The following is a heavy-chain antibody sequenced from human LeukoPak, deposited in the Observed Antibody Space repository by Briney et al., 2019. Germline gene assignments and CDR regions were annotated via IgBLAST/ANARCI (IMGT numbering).Heavy chain of an antibody. CDR2: ISLDGSNQ. CDR1: GFTFSSYG. Sequence: GGSLRLSCAASGFTFSSYGMHWVRQAPGKGLEWVALISLDGSNQYYADSVKGRFTISRDSSKNTMYLQMNSLRPEDTAVYYCAKPPEVGATVGYFDYWGQGTLVTVSS. CDR3: AKPPEVGATVGYFDY. D-gene: IGHD1-26*01. J-gene: IGHJ4*02. V-gene: IGHV3-30*18.